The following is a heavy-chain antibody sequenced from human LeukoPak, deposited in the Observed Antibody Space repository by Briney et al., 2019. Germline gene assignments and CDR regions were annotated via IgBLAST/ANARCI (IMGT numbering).Heavy chain of an antibody. D-gene: IGHD2-15*01. CDR2: INPSGGST. CDR1: GYTFTSYY. CDR3: ARDSTYCSGGSCFGY. V-gene: IGHV1-46*01. J-gene: IGHJ4*02. Sequence: GASVKVSCKASGYTFTSYYMHWVRQAPGQGLEWMGIINPSGGSTNYAQKFQGRVTITADKSTSTAYMELSSLRSEDTAVYYCARDSTYCSGGSCFGYWGQGTLVTVSS.